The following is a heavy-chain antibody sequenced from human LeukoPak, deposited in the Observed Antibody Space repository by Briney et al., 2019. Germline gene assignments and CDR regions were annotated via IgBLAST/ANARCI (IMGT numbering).Heavy chain of an antibody. Sequence: SGTLSLTCAVSGGSISSSNWWSGVRQPPGKGLEWIGEIYHSGSTNYNPSLKSRVIISVDTSKNQFSLNLTSVTAADTAVYYCARGRIYYGSGPLLYWGQGSLVTVSS. V-gene: IGHV4-4*02. CDR1: GGSISSSNW. CDR3: ARGRIYYGSGPLLY. J-gene: IGHJ4*02. D-gene: IGHD3-10*01. CDR2: IYHSGST.